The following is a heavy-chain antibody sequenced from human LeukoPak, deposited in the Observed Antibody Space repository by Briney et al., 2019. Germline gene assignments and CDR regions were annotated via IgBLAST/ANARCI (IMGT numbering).Heavy chain of an antibody. J-gene: IGHJ4*02. CDR1: GYSISTGYY. D-gene: IGHD5-12*01. Sequence: SETLSLTCAVSGYSISTGYYWAWIRQSPGRGLEWIGSIYALGSSYYNPSLKSRVTISVDTSKNQFSLKLRSVTAADTAVYYCARDSLESGFYGDFGYSAPCDYWGQGTLVTVSS. V-gene: IGHV4-38-2*02. CDR2: IYALGSS. CDR3: ARDSLESGFYGDFGYSAPCDY.